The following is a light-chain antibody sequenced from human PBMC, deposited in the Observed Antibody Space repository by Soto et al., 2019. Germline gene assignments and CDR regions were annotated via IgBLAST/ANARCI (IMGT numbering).Light chain of an antibody. CDR1: QSVAGTY. Sequence: EIVLTQSPGTLSLSPGETATLSCRASQSVAGTYLAWYQQKPGQAPRLLIYGASSGAIGIPDRFSGSVSGTEFTLTISSLESEDFAVYFCQQYGDRPRTFGQGTKVDIK. V-gene: IGKV3-20*01. J-gene: IGKJ1*01. CDR2: GAS. CDR3: QQYGDRPRT.